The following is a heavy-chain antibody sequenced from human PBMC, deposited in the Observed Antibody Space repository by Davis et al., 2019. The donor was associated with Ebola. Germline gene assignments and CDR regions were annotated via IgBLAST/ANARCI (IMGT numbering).Heavy chain of an antibody. V-gene: IGHV3-30*04. Sequence: GESLKISCAASGFTFSSYAMHWARQAPRKGLDWVEFIPHVGSYKFYADSVKGRFTISRDNSKNTVYLQMNSLRPEDTANYSSSREPTTGTTDWFDPWGQGTLVTVSS. CDR1: GFTFSSYA. CDR3: SREPTTGTTDWFDP. J-gene: IGHJ5*01. D-gene: IGHD1-7*01. CDR2: IPHVGSYK.